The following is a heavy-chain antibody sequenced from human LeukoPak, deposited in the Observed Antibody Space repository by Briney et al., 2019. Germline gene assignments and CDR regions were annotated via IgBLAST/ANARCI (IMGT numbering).Heavy chain of an antibody. CDR2: INPNSGGT. J-gene: IGHJ4*02. CDR3: ARDLDGGLLWFGELLV. CDR1: GYTFTGYY. D-gene: IGHD3-10*01. V-gene: IGHV1-2*02. Sequence: PGASVKVSCKASGYTFTGYYMHWVRQAPGLGLEWMGWINPNSGGTNYAQKFQGRVTMTRDTSISTAYMELSRLRSDDTAVYYCARDLDGGLLWFGELLVWGQGTLVTVSS.